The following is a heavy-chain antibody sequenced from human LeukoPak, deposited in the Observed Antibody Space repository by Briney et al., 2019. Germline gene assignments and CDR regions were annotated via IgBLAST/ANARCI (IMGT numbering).Heavy chain of an antibody. J-gene: IGHJ4*02. CDR2: ISYDGSNK. Sequence: GGSPRLSCAASGFTFSSYGMHWVRQAPGKGLEWVAVISYDGSNKYYADSVKGRFTISRDNSKNTLYLQMNSLRAEDTAVYYCILPNFDYWGQGTLVTVSS. CDR1: GFTFSSYG. V-gene: IGHV3-30*03. CDR3: ILPNFDY.